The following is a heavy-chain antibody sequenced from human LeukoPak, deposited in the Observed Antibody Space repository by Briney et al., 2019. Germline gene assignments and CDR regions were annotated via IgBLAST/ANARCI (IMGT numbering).Heavy chain of an antibody. J-gene: IGHJ6*03. Sequence: PSETLSLTCTVSGGSISGHFWSWIRQPPGKGPEWIGYIYSTGTTNYSPSLSSRVTISVDTSKNQLSLNLRFVTATDTAVYHCARHNPPPTGFCSGTSCFMSGSQYFYVDVWGKGTSVTVS. CDR2: IYSTGTT. D-gene: IGHD2-2*01. CDR1: GGSISGHF. V-gene: IGHV4-4*09. CDR3: ARHNPPPTGFCSGTSCFMSGSQYFYVDV.